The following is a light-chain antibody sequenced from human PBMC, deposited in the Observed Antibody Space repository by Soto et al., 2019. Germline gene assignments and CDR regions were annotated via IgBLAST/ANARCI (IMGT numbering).Light chain of an antibody. CDR3: QQYDVYSK. J-gene: IGKJ1*01. V-gene: IGKV1-5*03. Sequence: DIQMTQSPSTLSASVGDRVTITCRASQNIRSWLAWYQQKPGKAPKLLIYKASNLESGVPSRFSASGSGTEFTLTISSRQPDDFGTYYYQQYDVYSKFGQGTRVDVK. CDR1: QNIRSW. CDR2: KAS.